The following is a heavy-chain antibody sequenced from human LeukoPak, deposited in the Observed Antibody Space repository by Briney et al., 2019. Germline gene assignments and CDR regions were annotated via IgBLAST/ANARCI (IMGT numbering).Heavy chain of an antibody. CDR3: AREGEQQLVPYFDY. V-gene: IGHV1-69*01. J-gene: IGHJ4*02. Sequence: SVKVSCKASGGTFSSYAISWVRQAPGQGLEWMGGIIPTFGTANYAQKFQGRVTITADESTSTAYMELSSLRSEDTAVYYCAREGEQQLVPYFDYWGQGTLVTVSS. D-gene: IGHD6-13*01. CDR1: GGTFSSYA. CDR2: IIPTFGTA.